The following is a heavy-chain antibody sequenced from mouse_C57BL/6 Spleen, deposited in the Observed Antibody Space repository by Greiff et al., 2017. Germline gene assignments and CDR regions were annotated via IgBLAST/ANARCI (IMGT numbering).Heavy chain of an antibody. V-gene: IGHV2-2*01. J-gene: IGHJ4*01. CDR1: GFSLTSYG. CDR3: ASSYYSNGDDAMDY. D-gene: IGHD2-5*01. CDR2: IWSGGST. Sequence: QVQLKQSGPGLVQPSQSLSITCTVSGFSLTSYGVHWVRQSPGKGLEWLGVIWSGGSTDYNAAFISRLSISKDNSKSQVFFKMNSLQADDTAIYYCASSYYSNGDDAMDYWGQGTSVTVSS.